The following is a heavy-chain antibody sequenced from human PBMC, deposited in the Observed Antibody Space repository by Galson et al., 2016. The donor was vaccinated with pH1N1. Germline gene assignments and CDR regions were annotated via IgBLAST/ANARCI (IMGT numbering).Heavy chain of an antibody. V-gene: IGHV3-23*01. CDR3: AKGGDYFASGPFSYMDV. D-gene: IGHD3-10*01. CDR1: GFAFSSFA. Sequence: SLRLSCAASGFAFSSFAMTWVRQAPGEGLDWVSTISGSGDITNFGDSVKGRFTISRDNSKNTLYLEMNSLRAEDSAVYFCAKGGDYFASGPFSYMDVWGKGTPVTVSS. CDR2: ISGSGDIT. J-gene: IGHJ6*03.